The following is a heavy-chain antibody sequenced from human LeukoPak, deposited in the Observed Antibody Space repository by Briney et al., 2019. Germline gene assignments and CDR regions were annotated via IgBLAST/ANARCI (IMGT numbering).Heavy chain of an antibody. Sequence: GESLKISCKGSGYSFTSYWIGWVGQMPGKGLEWMGIIYPGDSDTRYSPSFQGQVTISADKSISTAYLQWSSLKASDTAMYYCARQAITIVRGVMGYMDVWGKGTAVTVSS. CDR2: IYPGDSDT. V-gene: IGHV5-51*01. D-gene: IGHD3-10*01. J-gene: IGHJ6*03. CDR1: GYSFTSYW. CDR3: ARQAITIVRGVMGYMDV.